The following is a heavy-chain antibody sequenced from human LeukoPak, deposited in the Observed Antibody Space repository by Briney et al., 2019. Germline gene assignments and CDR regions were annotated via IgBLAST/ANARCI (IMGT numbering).Heavy chain of an antibody. Sequence: GGSLRLSCAASGFTFSSYAMTWVRQAPGKGLEWVSLISGSGGSTYYADSVKGRFTISRDNAKNSLYLQMNSLRAEDTALYYCAKDILGRGVTATSTRIDYWGQGTLVTVSS. J-gene: IGHJ4*02. CDR2: ISGSGGST. CDR3: AKDILGRGVTATSTRIDY. D-gene: IGHD2-21*02. V-gene: IGHV3-23*01. CDR1: GFTFSSYA.